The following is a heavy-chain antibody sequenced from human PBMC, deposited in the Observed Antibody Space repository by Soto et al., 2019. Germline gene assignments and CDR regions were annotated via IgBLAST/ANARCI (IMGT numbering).Heavy chain of an antibody. J-gene: IGHJ4*02. CDR2: INSDGSST. D-gene: IGHD5-12*01. CDR3: AREKVDIVATSPTDY. Sequence: GGSLSLSCAASGFTFSSYWMHWVRQAPGKGLVWVSRINSDGSSTSYADSVKGRFTISRDNAKNTLYLQMNSLRAEDTAVYYCAREKVDIVATSPTDYWGQGTLVTVSS. V-gene: IGHV3-74*01. CDR1: GFTFSSYW.